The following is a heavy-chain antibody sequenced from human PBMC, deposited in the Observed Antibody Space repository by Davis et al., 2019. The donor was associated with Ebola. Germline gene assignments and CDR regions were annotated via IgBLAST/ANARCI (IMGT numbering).Heavy chain of an antibody. V-gene: IGHV3-48*02. D-gene: IGHD2-21*02. Sequence: GESLKISCAASGFTFSTYAMNWVRQAPGKGLEWVSYMSHSSNTIYYADSVKGRFTISRDNAKNSLFLQMNSLRDEDTAVYYCVRGRDIVVVTATPCFGFWGQGTMVTVSS. J-gene: IGHJ3*01. CDR2: MSHSSNTI. CDR3: VRGRDIVVVTATPCFGF. CDR1: GFTFSTYA.